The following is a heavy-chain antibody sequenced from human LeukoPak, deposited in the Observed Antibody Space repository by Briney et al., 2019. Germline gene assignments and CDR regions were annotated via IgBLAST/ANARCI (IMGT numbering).Heavy chain of an antibody. CDR1: GFTFGDYA. V-gene: IGHV3-49*03. CDR2: IRSKAYGGTT. Sequence: GGSLRLSCTASGFTFGDYAMSWFRQAPGKGLEWVGFIRSKAYGGTTEYAASVKGRFTISRDDSKSIAYLQMNSLKTEDTAVYYCTRDGFGTVATGRYFDNWGQGTLVTVSS. CDR3: TRDGFGTVATGRYFDN. J-gene: IGHJ4*02. D-gene: IGHD1-26*01.